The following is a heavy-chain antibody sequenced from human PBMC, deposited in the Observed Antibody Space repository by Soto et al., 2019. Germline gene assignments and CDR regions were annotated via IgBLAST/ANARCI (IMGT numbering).Heavy chain of an antibody. CDR3: ARNLGYSYGPTLDY. V-gene: IGHV3-33*01. Sequence: GGSLRLSCAASGFTFSSYGMHWVRQAPGKGLEWVAVIWYDGSNKCYADSVKGRFTISRDNSKNTLYLQMNSLRAEDTAVYYCARNLGYSYGPTLDYWGQGTLVTVSS. CDR2: IWYDGSNK. CDR1: GFTFSSYG. D-gene: IGHD5-18*01. J-gene: IGHJ4*02.